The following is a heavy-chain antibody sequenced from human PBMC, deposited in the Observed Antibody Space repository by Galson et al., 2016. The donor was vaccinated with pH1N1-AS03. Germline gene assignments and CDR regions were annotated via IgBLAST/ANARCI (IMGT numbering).Heavy chain of an antibody. CDR2: IFPSGTT. Sequence: SETLSLTCAVSGASISSSHNWWSWVRQPPGEGLEWIGEIFPSGTTNYNPSLMSRVVISFDKSKNQFSLRLNSVTAADTAVDYFARGYDCSSYYFRMWGQGTLVTVSS. V-gene: IGHV4-4*02. CDR3: ARGYDCSSYYFRM. D-gene: IGHD3-22*01. J-gene: IGHJ4*02. CDR1: GASISSSHNW.